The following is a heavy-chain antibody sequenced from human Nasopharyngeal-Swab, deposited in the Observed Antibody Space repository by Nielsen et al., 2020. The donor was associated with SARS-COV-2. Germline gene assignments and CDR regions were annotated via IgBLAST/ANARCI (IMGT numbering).Heavy chain of an antibody. CDR2: INPNSGGT. J-gene: IGHJ6*02. V-gene: IGHV1-2*02. CDR1: GYTFTGYY. Sequence: ASVKVFCKASGYTFTGYYMHWVRQAPGQGLEWMGWINPNSGGTNYAQKFQGRVTMTRDTSISTAYMELSRLRSDDTAVYYCARDPTSVARTGDYYYGMDVWSQGTTVTVTS. CDR3: ARDPTSVARTGDYYYGMDV. D-gene: IGHD6-19*01.